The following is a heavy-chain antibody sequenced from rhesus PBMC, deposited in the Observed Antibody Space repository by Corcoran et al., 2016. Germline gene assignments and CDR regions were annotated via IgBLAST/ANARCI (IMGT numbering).Heavy chain of an antibody. J-gene: IGHJ6*01. CDR1: GDSVSSWNW. Sequence: VQLQESGPGLVKPSETLSLTCAVSGDSVSSWNWWSWIRQTPGKGLDWFGNGGTGNGYLFYNPSLKSRVTISKDTSKNQFSLKMTSMTAADTAVYYCGRHPYPFGGLDSWGQGVVVTVSS. CDR3: GRHPYPFGGLDS. CDR2: GGTGNGYL. V-gene: IGHV4-65*02.